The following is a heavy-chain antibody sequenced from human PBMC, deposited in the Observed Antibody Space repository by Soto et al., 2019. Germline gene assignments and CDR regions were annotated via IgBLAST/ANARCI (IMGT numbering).Heavy chain of an antibody. D-gene: IGHD3-9*01. V-gene: IGHV3-23*01. CDR1: GFTFSHFA. CDR2: INNNGDNT. Sequence: EVQLLESGGDLVQPGGSLRLSCAASGFTFSHFALNWVRQAPGKGLEWISTINNNGDNTHYADSVKGRFTIFRDNSTNTLYLHMNSLKADDTAVYYCARDPSTGSADYWGQGTLVTVSS. CDR3: ARDPSTGSADY. J-gene: IGHJ4*02.